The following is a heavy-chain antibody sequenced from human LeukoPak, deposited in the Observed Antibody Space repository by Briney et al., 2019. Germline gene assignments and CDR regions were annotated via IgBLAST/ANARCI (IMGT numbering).Heavy chain of an antibody. D-gene: IGHD3-3*01. CDR3: AKEGRYDFWSGYYTS. CDR2: ISGSGGST. V-gene: IGHV3-23*01. J-gene: IGHJ5*02. CDR1: GFTFSSYA. Sequence: GGSLRLSCAASGFTFSSYAMSWVRQAPGKGLEWVSAISGSGGSTYYADSVKGGFTISRDNSKNRLYLQMNSLRAEDTAVYYCAKEGRYDFWSGYYTSWGRGTLVTVSS.